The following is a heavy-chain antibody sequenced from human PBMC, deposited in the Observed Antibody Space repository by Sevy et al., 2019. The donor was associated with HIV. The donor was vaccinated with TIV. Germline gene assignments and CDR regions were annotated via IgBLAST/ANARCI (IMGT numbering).Heavy chain of an antibody. CDR1: GFTFSRYW. J-gene: IGHJ6*02. CDR2: IKKDGSEK. D-gene: IGHD2-2*01. V-gene: IGHV3-7*03. Sequence: GGSLRLSCAASGFTFSRYWMSWVRQAPGKGLEWVANIKKDGSEKYYVDSVKGRFTISRDNAKNSLYLQMNSPRAEDTALYYCARDCSSTNCLWGLDVWGQGTTVTVSS. CDR3: ARDCSSTNCLWGLDV.